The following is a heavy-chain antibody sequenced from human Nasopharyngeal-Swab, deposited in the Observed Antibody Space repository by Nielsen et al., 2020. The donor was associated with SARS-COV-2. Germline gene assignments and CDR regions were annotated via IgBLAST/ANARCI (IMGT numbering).Heavy chain of an antibody. CDR3: AKDNVLLSSAELLPDY. CDR2: ISYDGSYK. CDR1: GFTFSSYG. Sequence: GESLKISCAASGFTFSSYGMHWVRQAPGKGLEWVAVISYDGSYKYYADSVKGRFTISRDNSKNTLYLQMNSLRAEDTAVYYCAKDNVLLSSAELLPDYWGQGTLVTVSS. D-gene: IGHD3-10*01. V-gene: IGHV3-30*18. J-gene: IGHJ4*02.